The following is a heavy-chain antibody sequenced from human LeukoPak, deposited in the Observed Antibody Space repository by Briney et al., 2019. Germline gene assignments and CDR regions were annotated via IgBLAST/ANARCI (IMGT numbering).Heavy chain of an antibody. D-gene: IGHD2-2*01. J-gene: IGHJ3*02. CDR1: GFTFSSYA. Sequence: GGSLRLSCAASGFTFSSYAMSWVRQAPGKGLEWVSAISGSGGSTYYADSVKGRLTISRDNSKNTLYLQMNSLRSEDTAVYYCARPTGYCSSTSCYFHAFDIWGQGTMVTVSS. V-gene: IGHV3-23*01. CDR2: ISGSGGST. CDR3: ARPTGYCSSTSCYFHAFDI.